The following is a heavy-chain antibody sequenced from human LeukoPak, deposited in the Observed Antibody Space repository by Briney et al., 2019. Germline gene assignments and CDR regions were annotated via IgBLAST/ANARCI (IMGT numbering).Heavy chain of an antibody. Sequence: QPGGSLRLSCVASGITFSSYSMNWVRQAPGKGLEWVSFISSSSSTINYADSVKGRFTISRDNAKNSLYLQMNSLRAEDTALYYCARKRIATPSGFDPWGQGTLVTVSS. CDR2: ISSSSSTI. CDR1: GITFSSYS. V-gene: IGHV3-48*01. D-gene: IGHD6-13*01. J-gene: IGHJ5*02. CDR3: ARKRIATPSGFDP.